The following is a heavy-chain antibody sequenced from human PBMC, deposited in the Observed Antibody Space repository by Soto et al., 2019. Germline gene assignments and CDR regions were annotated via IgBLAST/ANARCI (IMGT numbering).Heavy chain of an antibody. CDR3: ARQFWTYGYRSNCFDP. V-gene: IGHV4-39*01. J-gene: IGHJ5*02. Sequence: QVQLQESGPGLVKPSETLSLTCTVSGASISSSSYYWGWIRQSPGKGLEWIGSVYYSGTSHYNPSLKSRVTLSIDTPKAQFSLNLTSVTAADTAIYYCARQFWTYGYRSNCFDPWGQGVLVTVSS. CDR1: GASISSSSYY. CDR2: VYYSGTS. D-gene: IGHD3-3*01.